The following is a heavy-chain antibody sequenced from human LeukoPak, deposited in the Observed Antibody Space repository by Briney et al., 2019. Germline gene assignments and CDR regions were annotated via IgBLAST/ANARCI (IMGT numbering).Heavy chain of an antibody. CDR2: IIPILGIA. D-gene: IGHD3-22*01. CDR1: GGTFSSYA. CDR3: ATVDYYDSSGYYFDY. Sequence: SVKVSCKASGGTFSSYAISWVRQAPGQGLEWMGRIIPILGIANYAQKFQGRVTITADKSTSTAYMELSSLRSEYTAVYYCATVDYYDSSGYYFDYWGQGTLVTVSS. J-gene: IGHJ4*02. V-gene: IGHV1-69*04.